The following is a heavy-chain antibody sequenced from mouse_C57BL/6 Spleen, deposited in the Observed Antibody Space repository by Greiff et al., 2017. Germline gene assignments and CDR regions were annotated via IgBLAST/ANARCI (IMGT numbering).Heavy chain of an antibody. CDR2: IDPSDSYT. V-gene: IGHV1-59*01. D-gene: IGHD4-1*01. Sequence: QVQLQQPGAELVRPGTSVKLSCKASGYTFTSYWMHWVKQRPGQGLEWIGVIDPSDSYTNYNQKFKGKATLTVDTSSSTAYMQLSSLTSEDSAVYCCARPLTGTSYFDYWGQGTTLTVSS. J-gene: IGHJ2*01. CDR1: GYTFTSYW. CDR3: ARPLTGTSYFDY.